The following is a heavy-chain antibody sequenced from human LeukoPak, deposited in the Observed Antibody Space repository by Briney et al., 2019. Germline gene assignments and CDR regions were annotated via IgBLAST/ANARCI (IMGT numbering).Heavy chain of an antibody. CDR1: GGSISSYY. V-gene: IGHV4-4*07. J-gene: IGHJ4*02. CDR3: AGSVYSNYGAPYFDY. Sequence: SETLSLTCTVSGGSISSYYWSWIRQPAGKGLEWIGRIYISGSTNYIPSLKSRVTMSVDTSKNQFSLKLSSVTAADTAVYYCAGSVYSNYGAPYFDYWGQGTLVTVSS. D-gene: IGHD4-11*01. CDR2: IYISGST.